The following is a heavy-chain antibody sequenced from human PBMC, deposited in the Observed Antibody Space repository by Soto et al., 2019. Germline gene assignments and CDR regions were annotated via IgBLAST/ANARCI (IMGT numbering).Heavy chain of an antibody. CDR3: ARRDSHGFFRYFDN. D-gene: IGHD3-3*01. Sequence: QVQLVQSGAEVKRPGSSVKVSCKASGGTFSSYPISWVRQAPGQGLEWMGGTNGNLGTGNYAQKFRGRLTITTDISTTTAYMELLSLSFEYTAVYYCARRDSHGFFRYFDNWGQGTLVTVSS. V-gene: IGHV1-69*06. CDR2: TNGNLGTG. CDR1: GGTFSSYP. J-gene: IGHJ4*02.